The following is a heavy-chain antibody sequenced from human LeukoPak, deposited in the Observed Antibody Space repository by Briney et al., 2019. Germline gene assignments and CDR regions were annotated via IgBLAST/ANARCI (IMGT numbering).Heavy chain of an antibody. CDR2: IHYSGSA. CDR3: ARQKWEQQGRDYYFNGLDV. CDR1: GGSFSGYY. V-gene: IGHV4-34*01. Sequence: PSETLSLTCAVYGGSFSGYYWTWIRQPPGKGPEWIGEIHYSGSATYNPSLESRVTISVDRSRNQFSLKLTSVTAADTAVYYCARQKWEQQGRDYYFNGLDVWGPGTTVIVSS. J-gene: IGHJ6*02. D-gene: IGHD1/OR15-1a*01.